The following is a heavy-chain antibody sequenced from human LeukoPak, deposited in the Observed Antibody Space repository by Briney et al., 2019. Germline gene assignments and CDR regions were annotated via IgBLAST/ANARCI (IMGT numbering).Heavy chain of an antibody. Sequence: QAGGSLRLSCAASGFTFTSYAMNWVRQAPGKGLEWVSGLNNGGRAYHADSVKGRFTISGDNSKNTLYLQMNNLKVDDTAIYYCAKSGDSGVLNALDYWGQGTLVTVSS. CDR1: GFTFTSYA. CDR2: LNNGGRA. V-gene: IGHV3-23*01. J-gene: IGHJ4*02. D-gene: IGHD3-3*01. CDR3: AKSGDSGVLNALDY.